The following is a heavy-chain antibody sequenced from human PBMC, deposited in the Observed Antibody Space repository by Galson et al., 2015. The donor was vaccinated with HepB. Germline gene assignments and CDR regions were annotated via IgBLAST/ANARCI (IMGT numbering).Heavy chain of an antibody. Sequence: SVKVSCKASGYTFTSHGITWVRQAPGQGLEWMGWISGYNGHTTYVQKFQDRVTMTTDTSTSTAYMELRRLRSDDTAVYYCARADDIAFTYWGQGTLVTVSS. CDR1: GYTFTSHG. D-gene: IGHD3-9*01. CDR2: ISGYNGHT. J-gene: IGHJ4*02. V-gene: IGHV1-18*04. CDR3: ARADDIAFTY.